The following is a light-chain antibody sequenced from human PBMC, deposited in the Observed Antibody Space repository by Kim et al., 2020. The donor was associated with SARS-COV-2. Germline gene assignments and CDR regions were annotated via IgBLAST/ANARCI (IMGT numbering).Light chain of an antibody. J-gene: IGKJ5*01. CDR1: QSVSSSY. CDR3: QQYGSSPTIT. V-gene: IGKV3-20*01. CDR2: GAS. Sequence: EIVLTQSPGTLSLSPGERATLSCRASQSVSSSYLAWYQQKPGQAPRLLIYGASSRAKGIPDRFSGSGSGTDFTLTISRLEPEDFAVYYCQQYGSSPTITFGQGTRLEIK.